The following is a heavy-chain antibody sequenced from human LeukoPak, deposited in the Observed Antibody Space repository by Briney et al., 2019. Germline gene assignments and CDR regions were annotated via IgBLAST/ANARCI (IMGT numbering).Heavy chain of an antibody. CDR2: ISSSGSTI. CDR1: GFTFSSYS. D-gene: IGHD1-26*01. V-gene: IGHV3-48*01. CDR3: ARVWNGWELRHMISDY. Sequence: PGGSLRLSCAASGFTFSSYSMNWVRQAPGKGLEWVSYISSSGSTIYYADSVKGRFTISRDNAKNSLYLQMNSLRAEDTAVYYCARVWNGWELRHMISDYWGQGTLVTVSS. J-gene: IGHJ4*02.